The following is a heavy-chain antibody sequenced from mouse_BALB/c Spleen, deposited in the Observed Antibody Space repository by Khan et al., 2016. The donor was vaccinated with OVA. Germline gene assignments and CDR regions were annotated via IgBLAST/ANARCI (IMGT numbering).Heavy chain of an antibody. Sequence: QVQLQQSGGDLMKPGASVKISCKATAYTFSSYWIEWVKQRPGHGLEWIGQIFPGSVSTTYNEKFKGKVTFTADTSSNTAYMQLSSLTSEDSAVYYCARGGYGCFAYWGQGTLVTVST. D-gene: IGHD2-2*01. V-gene: IGHV1-9*01. J-gene: IGHJ3*01. CDR1: AYTFSSYW. CDR2: IFPGSVST. CDR3: ARGGYGCFAY.